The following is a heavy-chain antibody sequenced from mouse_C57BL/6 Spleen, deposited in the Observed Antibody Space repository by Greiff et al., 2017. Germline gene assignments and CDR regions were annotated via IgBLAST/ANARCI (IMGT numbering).Heavy chain of an antibody. J-gene: IGHJ4*01. Sequence: EVMLVESEGGLVQPGSSMKLSCTASGFTFSDYYMAWVRQVPEKGLEWVANINYDGSSTYYLDSLKSRFIISRDNAKNILYLQMSSLKSEDTATYYCARERRGGYDAYAMDYWGQGTSVTVSS. V-gene: IGHV5-16*01. CDR1: GFTFSDYY. D-gene: IGHD2-2*01. CDR2: INYDGSST. CDR3: ARERRGGYDAYAMDY.